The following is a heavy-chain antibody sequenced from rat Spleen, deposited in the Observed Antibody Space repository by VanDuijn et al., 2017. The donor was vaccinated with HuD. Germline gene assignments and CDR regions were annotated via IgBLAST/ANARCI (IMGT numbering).Heavy chain of an antibody. J-gene: IGHJ1*01. CDR2: ISPNGAIS. V-gene: IGHV5-25*01. Sequence: EVQLVESGGGLVQPXRSXXLSCTAXXFTXXXYDXXXVRXXPTRVWEWVASISPNGAISNYRDSVKGRLTISRNNAKSTLYLQMDSLRSEDTATYYCARHSDGGYSPYWYFDFWGPGTMVTVSS. CDR3: ARHSDGGYSPYWYFDF. D-gene: IGHD1-11*01. CDR1: XFTXXXYD.